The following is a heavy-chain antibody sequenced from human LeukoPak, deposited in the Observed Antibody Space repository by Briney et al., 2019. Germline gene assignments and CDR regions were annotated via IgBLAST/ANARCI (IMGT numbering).Heavy chain of an antibody. CDR2: ISSSGSTI. J-gene: IGHJ6*03. Sequence: GGSLRLSCAASGFTFSDYYMSWIRQAPGKGLEWVSYISSSGSTIYYADSVKGRFTISRDNAKNSLYLQMNSLRAEDTAVYYCARDSTRYSSSSWDYYYMDVWGKGTTVAVSS. V-gene: IGHV3-11*01. D-gene: IGHD6-6*01. CDR1: GFTFSDYY. CDR3: ARDSTRYSSSSWDYYYMDV.